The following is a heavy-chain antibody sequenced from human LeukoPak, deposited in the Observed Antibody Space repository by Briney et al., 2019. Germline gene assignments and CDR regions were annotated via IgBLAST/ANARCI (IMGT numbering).Heavy chain of an antibody. CDR3: ARGTGDLAP. V-gene: IGHV1-3*01. D-gene: IGHD1-26*01. CDR1: GYIFTSYV. Sequence: APVKVSCKASGYIFTSYVMHWVRQAPGQRLEWMGWINAGDGSTKYSQNLQGRVTITRDASASTVYMELSSLRSEDTAVYYCARGTGDLAPWGQGTLVTVSS. J-gene: IGHJ5*02. CDR2: INAGDGST.